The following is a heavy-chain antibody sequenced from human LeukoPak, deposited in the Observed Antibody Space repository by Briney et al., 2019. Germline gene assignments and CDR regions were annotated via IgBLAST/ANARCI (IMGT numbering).Heavy chain of an antibody. CDR2: IFGSGGST. V-gene: IGHV3-23*01. CDR1: GFPFTSYA. D-gene: IGHD6-19*01. CDR3: AKTTTGYSSGRFPGWPVDY. Sequence: GGSLSLSCAASGFPFTSYAMYWVRQAPGKGLEWVSGIFGSGGSTHYADAVKGRFTISRDNSKNTVYLQMNSLRAEDTAVYYWAKTTTGYSSGRFPGWPVDYWGQGTLVTVSS. J-gene: IGHJ4*02.